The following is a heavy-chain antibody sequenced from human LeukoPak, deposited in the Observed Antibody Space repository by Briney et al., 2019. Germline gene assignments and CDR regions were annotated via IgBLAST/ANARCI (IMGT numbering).Heavy chain of an antibody. CDR3: ARGRGSSWYYFDS. D-gene: IGHD6-13*01. J-gene: IGHJ4*02. Sequence: MSSETLFLTCTVSGGSISSYYWSWVRQPAGKGLEWIGRIYASGNTNYNPSLKGRVTMTVDTSKNQFSLNLSSVTAADTAVYYCARGRGSSWYYFDSWGQGTLVTVSS. V-gene: IGHV4-4*07. CDR1: GGSISSYY. CDR2: IYASGNT.